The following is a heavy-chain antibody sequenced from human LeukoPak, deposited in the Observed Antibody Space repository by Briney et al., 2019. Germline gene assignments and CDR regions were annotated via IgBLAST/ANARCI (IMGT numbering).Heavy chain of an antibody. D-gene: IGHD5-24*01. CDR3: ARSAGMADY. CDR1: GFTFSNYW. J-gene: IGHJ4*02. CDR2: INTDGSRT. V-gene: IGHV3-74*01. Sequence: PGGSLRLSCAASGFTFSNYWMHWVRQAPGKGLVWVSRINTDGSRTTYADSVRGRFTISRDNAKNTLYLQMNTLRAEDTAVYYCARSAGMADYWGQGTLVTVSS.